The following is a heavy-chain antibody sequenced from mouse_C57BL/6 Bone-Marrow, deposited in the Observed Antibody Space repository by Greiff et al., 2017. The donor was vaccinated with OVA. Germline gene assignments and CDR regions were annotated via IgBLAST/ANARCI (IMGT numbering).Heavy chain of an antibody. CDR2: INPYNGGT. J-gene: IGHJ1*03. V-gene: IGHV1-19*01. CDR1: GYTFTDYY. Sequence: VQLKESGPVLVKPGASVKMSCKASGYTFTDYYMNWVKQSHGKSLEWIGVINPYNGGTSYNQKFKGKATLTVDKSSSTAYMELNSLTSEDSAVNYCARRTYWYFDVWGTGTTVTVSS. CDR3: ARRTYWYFDV.